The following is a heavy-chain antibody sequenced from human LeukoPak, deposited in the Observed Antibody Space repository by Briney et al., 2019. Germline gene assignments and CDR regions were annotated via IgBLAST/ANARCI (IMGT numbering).Heavy chain of an antibody. CDR3: ARYYDRSGYWSTPHFDY. CDR2: IQYSGST. Sequence: PSETLSLTCTVSGDSVSGISFYWIWIRQPPGKGLQYIGYIQYSGSTNYNPSLKSRVTISVDTSKNQFSLKLSSVTAADTAVYYCARYYDRSGYWSTPHFDYWGQGTLVTVSS. D-gene: IGHD3-22*01. J-gene: IGHJ4*02. V-gene: IGHV4-61*01. CDR1: GDSVSGISFY.